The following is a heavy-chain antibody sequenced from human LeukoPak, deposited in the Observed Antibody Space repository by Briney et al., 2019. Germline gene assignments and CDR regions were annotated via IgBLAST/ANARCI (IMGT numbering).Heavy chain of an antibody. V-gene: IGHV3-23*01. CDR3: AKGGGIAVAGGILGFDY. CDR2: ISGSGGST. D-gene: IGHD6-19*01. J-gene: IGHJ4*02. CDR1: GFTFSSYW. Sequence: GSLRLSCAASGFTFSSYWMSWVRQAPGKGLEWVSAISGSGGSTYYADSVKGRFTISRDNSKNTLYLQMNSLRAEDTAVYYCAKGGGIAVAGGILGFDYWGQGTLVTVSS.